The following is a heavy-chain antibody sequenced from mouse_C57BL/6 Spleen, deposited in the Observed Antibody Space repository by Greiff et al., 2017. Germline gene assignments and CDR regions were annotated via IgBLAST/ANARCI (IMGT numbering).Heavy chain of an antibody. Sequence: QVQLQQPGAELVMPGASVKLSCKASGYTFTSYWMHWVKQRPGQGLEWIGEIDPSDSYTNYNQKFKGKSTLTVDKSSSTAYMQLSSLTSEDSAVYYCARGGHGYYFDYWGKGTTLTVSS. J-gene: IGHJ2*01. CDR3: ARGGHGYYFDY. CDR2: IDPSDSYT. V-gene: IGHV1-69*01. D-gene: IGHD6-1*01. CDR1: GYTFTSYW.